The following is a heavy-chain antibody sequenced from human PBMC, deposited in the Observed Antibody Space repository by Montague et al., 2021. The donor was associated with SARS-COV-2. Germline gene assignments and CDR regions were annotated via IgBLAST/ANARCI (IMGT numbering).Heavy chain of an antibody. D-gene: IGHD2-15*01. Sequence: PALVKPTQTLTLTCTVSGFSRSTHGVCVTWIRQPPGGALEWLSRIDWDGATHYKPSLKTRLTLSQDTSKNHVVLTVTNVDPADTATYYCARMECGTVSSPDFWGQGIKVTVSS. CDR2: IDWDGAT. CDR3: ARMECGTVSSPDF. J-gene: IGHJ4*02. V-gene: IGHV2-70*11. CDR1: GFSRSTHGVC.